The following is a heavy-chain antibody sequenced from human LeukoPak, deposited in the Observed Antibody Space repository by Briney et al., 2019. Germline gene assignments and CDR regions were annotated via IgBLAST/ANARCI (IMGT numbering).Heavy chain of an antibody. J-gene: IGHJ4*02. D-gene: IGHD3-22*01. CDR3: AREDSGYSRSGELDY. Sequence: PGRSLRLSCAASGFTFSSYAMHRVRQAPGKGLEWVAVISYDGSNKYYADPVKGRFTISRDNSKNTLYLQMNSLRAEDTAVYYCAREDSGYSRSGELDYWGQGTLVTVSS. CDR2: ISYDGSNK. CDR1: GFTFSSYA. V-gene: IGHV3-30-3*01.